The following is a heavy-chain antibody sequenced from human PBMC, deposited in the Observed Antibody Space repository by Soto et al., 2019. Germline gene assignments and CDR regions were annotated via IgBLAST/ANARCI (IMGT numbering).Heavy chain of an antibody. Sequence: QVQLVESGGGVVQPGRSLRLSCVGSGFPFWHYGMHWVRQAPGKGLEWVAVISSDGNKESYADSVKGRFAISRDNSKDTLYLEMTSLRVEDTAVYFCARDRNGGWFHMDVWGQGTTVSVSS. CDR2: ISSDGNKE. D-gene: IGHD6-19*01. J-gene: IGHJ6*02. CDR3: ARDRNGGWFHMDV. V-gene: IGHV3-33*01. CDR1: GFPFWHYG.